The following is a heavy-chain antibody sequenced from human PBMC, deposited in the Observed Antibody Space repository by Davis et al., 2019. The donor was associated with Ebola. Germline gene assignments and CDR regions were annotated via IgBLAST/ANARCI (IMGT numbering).Heavy chain of an antibody. CDR3: AKLLGVASRFDY. V-gene: IGHV3-23*01. J-gene: IGHJ4*02. CDR2: ISGSGGRT. CDR1: GFTFSSYA. D-gene: IGHD1-26*01. Sequence: GESLKISCAASGFTFSSYAMSWVRQAPGKGLEWVSSISGSGGRTYYADSVKGRFTISRDNSKNTVYLQMNSLRAEDTAVYYCAKLLGVASRFDYWGQGTLVTVSS.